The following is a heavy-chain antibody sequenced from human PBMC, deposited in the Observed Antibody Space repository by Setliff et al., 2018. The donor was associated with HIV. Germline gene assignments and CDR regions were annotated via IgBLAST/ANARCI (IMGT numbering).Heavy chain of an antibody. CDR2: MNPNNGNT. V-gene: IGHV1-8*02. Sequence: AASVKVSCKASGYNFTDYDINWVRQATGQGLEWMGWMNPNNGNTGYAEKFQGRVTMTRDTSISTAYMELSSLRSEDTAVYYCSKRLQLLDALDIWGAGTVVTVSS. CDR1: GYNFTDYD. D-gene: IGHD2-21*01. CDR3: SKRLQLLDALDI. J-gene: IGHJ3*02.